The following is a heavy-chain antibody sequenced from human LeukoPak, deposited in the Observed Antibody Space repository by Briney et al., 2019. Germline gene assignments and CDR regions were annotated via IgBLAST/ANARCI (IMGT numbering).Heavy chain of an antibody. CDR1: GYRFSPYW. Sequence: GGSLRLSRAASGYRFSPYWMSWVRQTPGKGLEWVASISDGGRATYYRDSVRGRFTISRDDARNSLFLQMNGLRADDTAVYYCTRENYVPDSWGQGTLVTVSS. D-gene: IGHD3-10*02. CDR3: TRENYVPDS. J-gene: IGHJ5*02. V-gene: IGHV3-7*03. CDR2: ISDGGRAT.